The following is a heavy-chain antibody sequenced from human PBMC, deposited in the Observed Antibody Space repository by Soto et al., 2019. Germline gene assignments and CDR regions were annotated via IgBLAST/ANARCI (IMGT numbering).Heavy chain of an antibody. Sequence: GGSLRLSCAASGFTFSSYGMHWVRQAPGKGLEWVAVISYDGSNKYYADSVKGRFTISRDNSKNTLYLQMNSLRAEDTAVYYCAKDTVVITIFGVVTVWDYYYYMDVWGKGTTVTVSS. V-gene: IGHV3-30*18. CDR1: GFTFSSYG. CDR3: AKDTVVITIFGVVTVWDYYYYMDV. CDR2: ISYDGSNK. J-gene: IGHJ6*03. D-gene: IGHD3-3*01.